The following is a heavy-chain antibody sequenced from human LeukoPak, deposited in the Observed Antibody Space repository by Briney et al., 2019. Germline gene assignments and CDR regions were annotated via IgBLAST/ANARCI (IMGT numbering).Heavy chain of an antibody. J-gene: IGHJ6*02. D-gene: IGHD2-2*01. V-gene: IGHV1-8*01. Sequence: ASVKVSCKASGYTFTSYDINWVRQATGQGLEWMGWMNPNSGNTGYAQKFQGRVTMTRNTSISTAYKELSSLRSEDTAVYYCARGCGSTSCYRYYYGMDVWGQGTTVTVSS. CDR2: MNPNSGNT. CDR1: GYTFTSYD. CDR3: ARGCGSTSCYRYYYGMDV.